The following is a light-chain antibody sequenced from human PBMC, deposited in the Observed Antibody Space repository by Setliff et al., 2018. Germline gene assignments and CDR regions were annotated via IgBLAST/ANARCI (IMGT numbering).Light chain of an antibody. CDR3: SSYAGNYIEV. V-gene: IGLV2-8*01. CDR2: EVS. Sequence: QSALAQPPSASGSPGQSVAISCTGTSRDVGGFNFVSWYQQHPGKAPKLIIYEVSKRPSGVPDRFSGSKSGNTASLTVSGLQAEDEADYYCSSYAGNYIEVFGSGTKGTV. CDR1: SRDVGGFNF. J-gene: IGLJ1*01.